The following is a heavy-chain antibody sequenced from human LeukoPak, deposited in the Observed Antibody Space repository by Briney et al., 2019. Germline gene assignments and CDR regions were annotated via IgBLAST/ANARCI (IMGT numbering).Heavy chain of an antibody. CDR2: INAGNGNT. V-gene: IGHV1-3*01. CDR1: GYTFTSYA. J-gene: IGHJ6*02. CDR3: ARPYCSGGSCYSPYYYYGMDV. D-gene: IGHD2-15*01. Sequence: ALVKVSCKASGYTFTSYAMHWVRQAPGQRLEWMGWINAGNGNTKYSQKFQGRVTITRDTSASTAYMELSSLRSEDTAVYYCARPYCSGGSCYSPYYYYGMDVWGQGTTVTVSS.